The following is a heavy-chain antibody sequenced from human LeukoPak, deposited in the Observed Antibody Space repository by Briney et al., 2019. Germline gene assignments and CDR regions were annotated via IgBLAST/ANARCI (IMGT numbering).Heavy chain of an antibody. V-gene: IGHV4-39*01. CDR1: GGSISSNSYY. CDR3: ARNRYYYGSGNYGVPNWFDP. Sequence: SETLSLTCTVSGGSISSNSYYWGWIRQSPGKGLEWIGTIYYSGSTYYSPSLKSRVTISVDTSKNQFSLKLSSVTAADTAMYYCARNRYYYGSGNYGVPNWFDPWGQGTLVTVSS. CDR2: IYYSGST. J-gene: IGHJ5*02. D-gene: IGHD3-10*01.